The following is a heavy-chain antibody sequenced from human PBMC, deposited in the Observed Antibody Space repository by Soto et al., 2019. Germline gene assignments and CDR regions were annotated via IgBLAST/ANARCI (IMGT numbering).Heavy chain of an antibody. V-gene: IGHV1-69*12. D-gene: IGHD4-17*01. CDR3: AKTPPRTTATAYYFDY. J-gene: IGHJ4*02. Sequence: QVQLVQSGAEVKKPGSSVKVSCKASGDTFSTYAISWVRQAPGQGLEWMGGIIPIFATTNYAQKFQGRVTITADESTNTVSMELSSLRSEDTAVYYCAKTPPRTTATAYYFDYWGQGTLVTVSS. CDR2: IIPIFATT. CDR1: GDTFSTYA.